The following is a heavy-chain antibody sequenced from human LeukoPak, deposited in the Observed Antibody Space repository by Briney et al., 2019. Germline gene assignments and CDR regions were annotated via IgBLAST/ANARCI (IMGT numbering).Heavy chain of an antibody. Sequence: GGSLRLSCAASGFTFSSYSMNWVRQAPGKGLEWVSSISSSSSYIYYADSVKGRFTISRDNAKNSLYLQMNSLRAEDTAVYYCARGSLSTVVTSGFDYWGQGTLVTVSS. CDR3: ARGSLSTVVTSGFDY. CDR1: GFTFSSYS. CDR2: ISSSSSYI. D-gene: IGHD4-23*01. J-gene: IGHJ4*02. V-gene: IGHV3-21*01.